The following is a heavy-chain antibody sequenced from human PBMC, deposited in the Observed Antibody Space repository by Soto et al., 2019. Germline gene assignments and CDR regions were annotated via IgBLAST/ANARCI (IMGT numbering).Heavy chain of an antibody. V-gene: IGHV1-46*01. Sequence: GASVKVSCKASGYTFTSYYMHWVRQAPGQGLEWMGIINPSGGSTSYAQKFQGRVTMTRDTSTSTVCMELSSLRSEDTAVYYCARDGPVYGSSTSCGPDDAFDIWGQGTMVTVSS. CDR3: ARDGPVYGSSTSCGPDDAFDI. J-gene: IGHJ3*02. CDR2: INPSGGST. CDR1: GYTFTSYY. D-gene: IGHD2-2*01.